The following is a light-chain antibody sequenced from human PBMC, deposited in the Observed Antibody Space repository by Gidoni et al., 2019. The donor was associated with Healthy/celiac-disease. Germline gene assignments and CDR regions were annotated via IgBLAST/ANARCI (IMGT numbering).Light chain of an antibody. CDR3: SSYTSSSTLVV. Sequence: QSALPQPASVSGSPGQSIPISCTGTSSDVGCYNYVSWYQQHPGKAPKLMIYEVSNRPSGVSNRFSGSKSGNTASLTISGLQAEDEADYYCSSYTSSSTLVVFGGGTKLTVL. V-gene: IGLV2-14*01. CDR2: EVS. CDR1: SSDVGCYNY. J-gene: IGLJ2*01.